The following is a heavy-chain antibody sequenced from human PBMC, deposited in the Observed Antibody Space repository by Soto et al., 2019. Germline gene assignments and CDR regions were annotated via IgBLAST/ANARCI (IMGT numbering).Heavy chain of an antibody. D-gene: IGHD2-2*01. J-gene: IGHJ3*02. CDR3: AGGYCSSTSCYADAFDI. Sequence: GGSLRLSCAASGFTFSSYSMNWVRQAPGKGLEWVSSISSSSSYIYYADSVKGRFTISRDNAKNSLYLQMNSLRAEDTAVYYCAGGYCSSTSCYADAFDIWGQGTMVTVSS. CDR2: ISSSSSYI. V-gene: IGHV3-21*01. CDR1: GFTFSSYS.